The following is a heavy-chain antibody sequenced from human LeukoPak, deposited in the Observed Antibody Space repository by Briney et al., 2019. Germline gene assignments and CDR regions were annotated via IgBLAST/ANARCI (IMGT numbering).Heavy chain of an antibody. CDR3: AKGITKTTGTPVDY. CDR2: ISGSGGST. CDR1: GFTFSSYA. D-gene: IGHD1-1*01. V-gene: IGHV3-23*01. J-gene: IGHJ4*02. Sequence: GGSLRLSCAASGFTFSSYAMSWVRQAPGKGLEWVSAISGSGGSTYYADSVKGRFTISRDNAKNSLYLQMNSLRAEDMALYYCAKGITKTTGTPVDYWGQGTLVTVSS.